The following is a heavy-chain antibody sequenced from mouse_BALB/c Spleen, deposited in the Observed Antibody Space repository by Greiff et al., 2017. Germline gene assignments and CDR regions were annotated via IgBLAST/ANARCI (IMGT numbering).Heavy chain of an antibody. V-gene: IGHV5-6-5*01. CDR2: ISSGGST. CDR3: ARNDYGSSYVRTWFAY. D-gene: IGHD1-1*01. CDR1: GFTFSSYA. Sequence: EVHLVESGGGLVKPGGSLKLSCAASGFTFSSYAMSWVRQTPEKRLEWVASISSGGSTYYPDSVKGRFTISRDNARNILYLQMSSLRSEDTAMYYCARNDYGSSYVRTWFAYWGQGTLVTVSA. J-gene: IGHJ3*01.